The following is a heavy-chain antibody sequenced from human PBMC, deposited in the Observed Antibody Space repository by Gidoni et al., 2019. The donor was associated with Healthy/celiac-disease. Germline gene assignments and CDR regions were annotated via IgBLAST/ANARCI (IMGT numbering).Heavy chain of an antibody. Sequence: QVRLVESGGGVVQPGRSLRLSCAASGFTFSSYAMHWVRQAPGKGLEWVAVISYDGSNKYYADSVKGRFTISRDNSKNTLYLQMNSLGAEDTAVYYCARDHRVRGVIRYWGQGTLVTVSS. V-gene: IGHV3-30-3*01. CDR3: ARDHRVRGVIRY. J-gene: IGHJ4*02. CDR1: GFTFSSYA. CDR2: ISYDGSNK. D-gene: IGHD3-10*01.